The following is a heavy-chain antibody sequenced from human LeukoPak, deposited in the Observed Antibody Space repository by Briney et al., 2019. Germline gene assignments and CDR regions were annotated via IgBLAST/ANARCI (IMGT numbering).Heavy chain of an antibody. D-gene: IGHD4-11*01. CDR2: ISGDGGST. Sequence: PGGSLRLSCADSGFTFDDYAMHWIRQAPGRGLEWVSLISGDGGSTYYADSVKGRFTISRDNSKNSLYQQMNSLRTEDTALYYCAKSSTVTRFYWFDPWGQGTLVTVSS. CDR1: GFTFDDYA. CDR3: AKSSTVTRFYWFDP. V-gene: IGHV3-43*02. J-gene: IGHJ5*02.